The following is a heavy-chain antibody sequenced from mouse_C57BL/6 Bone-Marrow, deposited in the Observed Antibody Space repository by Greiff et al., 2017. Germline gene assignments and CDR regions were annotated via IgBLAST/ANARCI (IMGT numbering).Heavy chain of an antibody. CDR1: GFNIKDYY. D-gene: IGHD1-1*01. CDR3: AREYYGSSPFAY. CDR2: IDPEDGGT. V-gene: IGHV14-2*01. Sequence: VQLQQSGAELVKPGASVKLSCTASGFNIKDYYMHWVKQRTEQGLEWIGRIDPEDGGTKYAPKFQGKATITADTSSNTAYLQLRSLTSEDTAVYYCAREYYGSSPFAYWGQGTLVTVSA. J-gene: IGHJ3*01.